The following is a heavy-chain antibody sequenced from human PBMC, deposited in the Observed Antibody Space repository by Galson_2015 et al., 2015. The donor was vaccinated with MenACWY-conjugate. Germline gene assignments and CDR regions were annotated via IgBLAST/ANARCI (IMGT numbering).Heavy chain of an antibody. J-gene: IGHJ6*03. V-gene: IGHV3-53*01. CDR2: IYSGGST. Sequence: SLRLSCAASGFTVNTNYMTWVRQAPGKGLEWVSIIYSGGSTYYPDSVRGRFTISRDNSKNTLYLQMDSLRADDTAVYYCARAGSENCRTTNCLSLGAKCSYYYYMDVWGKGTTGTVSS. CDR3: ARAGSENCRTTNCLSLGAKCSYYYYMDV. CDR1: GFTVNTNY. D-gene: IGHD2-2*01.